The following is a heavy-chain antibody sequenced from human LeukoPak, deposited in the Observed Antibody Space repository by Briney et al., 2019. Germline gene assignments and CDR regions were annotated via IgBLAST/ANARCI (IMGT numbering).Heavy chain of an antibody. CDR1: GGSFSGYY. CDR3: ARGDYSANYYFDY. Sequence: SETLSLTCAVYGGSFSGYYWSWIRQPPGKGLEWIGEINHSGSTNYNPSLKSRVTISVDTSKNQFSLKLSSVTAADTAVYYCARGDYSANYYFDYWGQGALVTVSS. D-gene: IGHD4/OR15-4a*01. CDR2: INHSGST. J-gene: IGHJ4*02. V-gene: IGHV4-34*01.